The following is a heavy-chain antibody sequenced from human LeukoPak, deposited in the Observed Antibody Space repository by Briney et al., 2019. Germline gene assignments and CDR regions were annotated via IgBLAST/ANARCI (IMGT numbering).Heavy chain of an antibody. CDR3: AKVDSSGWSASGGFDY. V-gene: IGHV3-30*18. CDR2: ISYDGSNK. Sequence: GGSLRLSCAASGFTFSSYSMHWVRQAPGKGLEWVAVISYDGSNKYYADSVKGRFTISRDNSKNTLYLQMNSLRAEDTAVYYCAKVDSSGWSASGGFDYWGQGTLVTVSS. J-gene: IGHJ4*02. CDR1: GFTFSSYS. D-gene: IGHD6-19*01.